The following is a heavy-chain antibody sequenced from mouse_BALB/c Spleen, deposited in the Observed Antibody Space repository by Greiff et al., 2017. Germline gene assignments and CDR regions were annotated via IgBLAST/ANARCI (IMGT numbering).Heavy chain of an antibody. CDR3: ARVRVDYYEYDWLMDY. V-gene: IGHV2-9*02. D-gene: IGHD2-4*01. Sequence: VQLQQSGPGLVAPSQSLSITCTVSGFSLTSYGVHWVRQPPGKGLEWLGVIWAGGSTNYNSALMSRLSISKDNSKSQVFLKMNSLQTDDTAMYYCARVRVDYYEYDWLMDYWGQGTSVTVSS. CDR1: GFSLTSYG. J-gene: IGHJ4*01. CDR2: IWAGGST.